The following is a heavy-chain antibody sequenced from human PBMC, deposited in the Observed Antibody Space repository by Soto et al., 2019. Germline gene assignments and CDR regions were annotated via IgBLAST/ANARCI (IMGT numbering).Heavy chain of an antibody. J-gene: IGHJ6*02. V-gene: IGHV4-39*01. CDR3: ASFGGPNWNYGYYYGMDV. Sequence: PSETLSLTCPVSGGSISSSSYYWGWIRQPPGKGLEWIGSIYYSGSTYYNPSLKSRVTISVDTSKNQFSLKLSSVTAADTAVYYCASFGGPNWNYGYYYGMDVWGQGTTVTVSS. CDR1: GGSISSSSYY. CDR2: IYYSGST. D-gene: IGHD1-7*01.